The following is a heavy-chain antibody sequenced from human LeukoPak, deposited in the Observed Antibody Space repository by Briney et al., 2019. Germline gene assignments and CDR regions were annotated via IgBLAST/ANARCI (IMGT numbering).Heavy chain of an antibody. J-gene: IGHJ6*02. CDR2: INPKSGGP. Sequence: ASVKVSCKDSGYTFTVYYMHSVCPAPGQGLGWMGWINPKSGGPYSAQTFWGGVTLSRDTSISTAYMELSRLRSDDTVVYYCARSIMIFGVVYGMDVWGQGTTVTVSS. D-gene: IGHD3-3*01. V-gene: IGHV1-2*02. CDR1: GYTFTVYY. CDR3: ARSIMIFGVVYGMDV.